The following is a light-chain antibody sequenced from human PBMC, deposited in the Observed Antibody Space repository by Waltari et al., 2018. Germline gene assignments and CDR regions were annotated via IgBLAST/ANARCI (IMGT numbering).Light chain of an antibody. Sequence: DIVMTQSPGSLVVSLGERATINCKSGQDILYNSNNKNYLAWYQHKPGQSPKLLFYWASTRASGVPDRLSGSVSGTDFTLTISRVQAEDVAIYYCQQYYKTPSFGGGTKVE. V-gene: IGKV4-1*01. J-gene: IGKJ4*01. CDR1: QDILYNSNNKNY. CDR3: QQYYKTPS. CDR2: WAS.